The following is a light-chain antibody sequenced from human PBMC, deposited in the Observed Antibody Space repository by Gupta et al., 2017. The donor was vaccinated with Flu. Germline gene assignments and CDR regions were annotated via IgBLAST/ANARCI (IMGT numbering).Light chain of an antibody. CDR1: QSISAL. V-gene: IGKV1-5*03. CDR3: QQDKSAQFS. CDR2: KAS. Sequence: DIQLTQSPSTLSASVGDRVTITCRASQSISALLAWYQQRPGKSPKLLIYKASSVEDGVSSRFSGSGSGTDFTLTVSRLQPDDFATYHCQQDKSAQFSFGQGTRLEMK. J-gene: IGKJ2*03.